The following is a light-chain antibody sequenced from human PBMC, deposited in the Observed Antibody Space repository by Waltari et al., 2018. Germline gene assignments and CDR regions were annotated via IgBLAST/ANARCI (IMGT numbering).Light chain of an antibody. J-gene: IGKJ4*01. CDR2: GAS. CDR1: QTVRTTY. CDR3: QQYDISPLT. V-gene: IGKV3-20*01. Sequence: EIVLTQSPGTLSLSPGERATLSCRASQTVRTTYLAWYQQKPGQAPTLLIDGASSRATGIPDRFSGSGSGTDFSLTISSLEPEDFVVYYCQQYDISPLTFGGGTKVEIK.